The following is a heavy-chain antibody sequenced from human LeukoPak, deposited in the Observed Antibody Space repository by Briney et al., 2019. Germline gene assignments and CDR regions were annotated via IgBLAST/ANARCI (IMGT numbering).Heavy chain of an antibody. CDR3: AKVQRWLQFLDY. CDR1: GFTFSSYG. CDR2: IRYDGSNK. D-gene: IGHD5-24*01. Sequence: GGSLRLSCAASGFTFSSYGMHWVRQAPGKGLEWVAFIRYDGSNKYYADSVKGRFTISRDNSKNTLYLQMNSLRAEDTAVYYCAKVQRWLQFLDYWGQGTLVTVSS. V-gene: IGHV3-30*02. J-gene: IGHJ4*02.